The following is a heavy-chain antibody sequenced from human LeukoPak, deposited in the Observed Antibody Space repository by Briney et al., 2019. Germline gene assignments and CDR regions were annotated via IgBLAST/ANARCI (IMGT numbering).Heavy chain of an antibody. J-gene: IGHJ6*03. D-gene: IGHD6-6*01. CDR3: ARDLGQLVRHYYYYMDV. CDR2: INPNSGGT. V-gene: IGHV1-2*02. CDR1: GYTFTGYY. Sequence: GASVKVSCKASGYTFTGYYMHWVRQAPGQGLEWMGWINPNSGGTNYAQKFQGRVTMTRDTSISTAYMELSRLRSDDTAVYYCARDLGQLVRHYYYYMDVWGKGTTVTVSS.